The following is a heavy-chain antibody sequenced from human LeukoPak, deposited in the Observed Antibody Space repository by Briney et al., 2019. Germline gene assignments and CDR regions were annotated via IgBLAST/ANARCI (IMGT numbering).Heavy chain of an antibody. CDR3: ARDRLDIVVVPPANYYYYYMDV. J-gene: IGHJ6*03. CDR1: GFSVSNNY. D-gene: IGHD2-2*03. CDR2: IYSNGNP. V-gene: IGHV3-66*01. Sequence: GGSLRLSCAASGFSVSNNYMSWVRQAPGKGLEWVSVIYSNGNPYYVDSVKGRFTISRDNSKNTLSLQMNSLRAEDTAVYYCARDRLDIVVVPPANYYYYYMDVWGKGTTVTVSS.